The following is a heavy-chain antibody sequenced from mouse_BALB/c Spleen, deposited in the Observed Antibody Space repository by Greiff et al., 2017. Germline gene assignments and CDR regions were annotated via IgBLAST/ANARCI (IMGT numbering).Heavy chain of an antibody. CDR2: GRNTANDYTT. CDR3: ARDARWEGAMDY. CDR1: GFTFSDFY. Sequence: EVNVVESGGGLVQPGGSLRLSCATSGFTFSDFYMEWVRQPPGKRLGWIAAGRNTANDYTTEYSASVKGRFIVSRDTSQSILYLQMNAQRAEDNAIYYCARDARWEGAMDYWGQGSSVTVSS. J-gene: IGHJ4*01. D-gene: IGHD1-1*02. V-gene: IGHV7-1*02.